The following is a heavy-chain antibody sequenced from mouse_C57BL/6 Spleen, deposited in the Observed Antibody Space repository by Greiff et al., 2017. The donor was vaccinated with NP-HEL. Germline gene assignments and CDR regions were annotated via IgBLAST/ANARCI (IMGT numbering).Heavy chain of an antibody. D-gene: IGHD1-1*01. CDR3: AREETTVEGAWFAY. V-gene: IGHV1-64*01. CDR1: GYTFTSYW. Sequence: QVQLQQSGAELVKPGASVKLSCKASGYTFTSYWMHWVKQRPGQGLEWIGMIHPNSGSTNYNEKFKSKATLTVDKSSSTAYMQLSSLTSEDSAVYYCAREETTVEGAWFAYWGQGTLVTVSA. CDR2: IHPNSGST. J-gene: IGHJ3*01.